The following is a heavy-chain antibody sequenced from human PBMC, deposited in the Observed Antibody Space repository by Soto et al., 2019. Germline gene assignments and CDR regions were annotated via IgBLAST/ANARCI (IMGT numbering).Heavy chain of an antibody. J-gene: IGHJ4*02. CDR1: SGSFGSGIW. CDR2: LYHTGNT. V-gene: IGHV4-4*02. D-gene: IGHD6-6*01. Sequence: VQLQESGPGLVEPSGTLSLTCTASSGSFGSGIWWSWVRQPPGKGLEWIGELYHTGNTNYNPSLKIRLTMSVDESKNQFSLSLSSATAADTSVYYCAGADRLSPFDFWGRGTLVTVSS. CDR3: AGADRLSPFDF.